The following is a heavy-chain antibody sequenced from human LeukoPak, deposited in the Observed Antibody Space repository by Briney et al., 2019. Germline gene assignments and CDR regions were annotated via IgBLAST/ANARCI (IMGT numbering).Heavy chain of an antibody. Sequence: SETLSLTCTVSGGSISNYYWSWIRQPPGKGLEWIGYIYNSGRANYNPSLKSRFTISVDTSKNQFSLRLSSVTAADTAVYYCAKDYGDYSLAWGQGTLVTVSS. V-gene: IGHV4-4*08. J-gene: IGHJ5*02. D-gene: IGHD4-17*01. CDR1: GGSISNYY. CDR3: AKDYGDYSLA. CDR2: IYNSGRA.